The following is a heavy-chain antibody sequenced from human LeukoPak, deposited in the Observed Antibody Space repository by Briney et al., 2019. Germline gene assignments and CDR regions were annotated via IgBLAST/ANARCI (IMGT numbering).Heavy chain of an antibody. CDR2: INHSGST. D-gene: IGHD5-12*01. CDR1: GGSISSYY. CDR3: ARGRVDKRRSGYYYYMDV. Sequence: PSETLSLTCTVSGGSISSYYWSWIRQPPGKGLEWIGEINHSGSTNYNPSLKSRVTISVDTSKNQFSLKLSSVTAADTAVYYCARGRVDKRRSGYYYYMDVWGKGTTVTVSS. J-gene: IGHJ6*03. V-gene: IGHV4-34*01.